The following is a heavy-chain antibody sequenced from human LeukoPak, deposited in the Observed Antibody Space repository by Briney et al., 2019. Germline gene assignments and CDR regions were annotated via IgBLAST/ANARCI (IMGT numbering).Heavy chain of an antibody. J-gene: IGHJ4*02. CDR3: ARHETMAADFDY. CDR1: GGSISSYY. D-gene: IGHD6-25*01. Sequence: SETLTLTCTVSGGSISSYYWSWIRQPPGKGLEWIGHIHYSGSTNYNPSLKSRVTVSVDTSKNQFSLKLSSVTAADTAVYYCARHETMAADFDYWGQGTLVTVSS. CDR2: IHYSGST. V-gene: IGHV4-59*08.